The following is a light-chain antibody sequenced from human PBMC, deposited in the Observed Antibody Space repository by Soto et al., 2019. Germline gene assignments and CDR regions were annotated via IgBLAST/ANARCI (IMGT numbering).Light chain of an antibody. CDR2: EGT. CDR1: SNDVGGYNL. V-gene: IGLV2-23*01. Sequence: QSALTQPASVSGSPGQSIIISCSGSSNDVGGYNLVSWYQHHPDKAPKVIIYEGTKRPSGLSTRFSGSKSGNTASLTISGLQAEEEADYYCCSYAGGRTYVFGSGTKVTVL. CDR3: CSYAGGRTYV. J-gene: IGLJ1*01.